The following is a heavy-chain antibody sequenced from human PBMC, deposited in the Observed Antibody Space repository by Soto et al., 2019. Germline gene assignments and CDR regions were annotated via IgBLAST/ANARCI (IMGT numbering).Heavy chain of an antibody. D-gene: IGHD3-10*01. CDR1: GGSISSGDYY. V-gene: IGHV4-30-4*01. J-gene: IGHJ4*02. CDR3: ARQYYFGSGSYYNRPLDF. CDR2: IYYSGST. Sequence: SETLSLTCTVSGGSISSGDYYWSWIRQPPGKGLEWIGYIYYSGSTYYNPSLKSRVTISVDTSKNQFSLKLSSVTAADTAVYYCARQYYFGSGSYYNRPLDFWGQGTLVTVSS.